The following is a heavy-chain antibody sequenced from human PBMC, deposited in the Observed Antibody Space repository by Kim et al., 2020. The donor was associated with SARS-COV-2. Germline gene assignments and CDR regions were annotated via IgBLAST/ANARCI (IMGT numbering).Heavy chain of an antibody. J-gene: IGHJ4*02. CDR2: IYTSGST. CDR1: GGSISSGSYY. CDR3: ARDPGSGWSRLLRFDY. Sequence: SETLSLTCTVSGGSISSGSYYWSWIRQPAGKGLEWIGRIYTSGSTNYNPSLKSRVTISVDTSKNQFSLKLSSVTAADTAVYYCARDPGSGWSRLLRFDYWGQGTLVTVSS. D-gene: IGHD6-19*01. V-gene: IGHV4-61*02.